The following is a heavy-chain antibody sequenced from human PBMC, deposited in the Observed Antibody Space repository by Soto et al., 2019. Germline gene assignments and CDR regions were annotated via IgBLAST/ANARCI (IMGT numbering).Heavy chain of an antibody. D-gene: IGHD3-10*01. J-gene: IGHJ6*03. CDR2: MNPNSGDT. CDR1: GYTFTSYD. CDR3: ARGLKMLRVFGLKTYYYYYMDV. Sequence: HVHLVQSGAEVKKPGASVKVSCKASGYTFTSYDINWVRQVAGQGLEWMGWMNPNSGDTAYAQEFQGRVTMSRNTSISIAYMELSSLRPADTAVYYCARGLKMLRVFGLKTYYYYYMDVWGKGTTVTLSS. V-gene: IGHV1-8*01.